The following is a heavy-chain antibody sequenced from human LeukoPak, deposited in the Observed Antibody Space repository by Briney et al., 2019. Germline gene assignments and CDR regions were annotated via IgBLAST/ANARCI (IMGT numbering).Heavy chain of an antibody. CDR2: IIPIFGTA. D-gene: IGHD6-6*01. J-gene: IGHJ4*02. CDR3: ARDLGSSSFPEDY. Sequence: EASVKVSCKASGGTFSSYAISWVRQAPGQGLEWMGGIIPIFGTANYAQKFQGRVTITADESTSTAYMELSSLRSEDTAVYYCARDLGSSSFPEDYWGQGTLVTVSS. CDR1: GGTFSSYA. V-gene: IGHV1-69*13.